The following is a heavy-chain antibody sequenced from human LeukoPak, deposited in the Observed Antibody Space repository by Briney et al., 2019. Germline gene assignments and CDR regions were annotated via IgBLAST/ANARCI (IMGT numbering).Heavy chain of an antibody. V-gene: IGHV3-23*01. D-gene: IGHD6-13*01. J-gene: IGHJ5*02. Sequence: PGGSLRLSCAASGFTFNSYAVSWVRQAPGKGLEWVSTISGSGGSTYYAGSVKGRFTISRDNSKNTLYLQMNSLGAEDTAVYYCAKGDDYSSSWHNWFDPWGQGTLVTVSS. CDR2: ISGSGGST. CDR1: GFTFNSYA. CDR3: AKGDDYSSSWHNWFDP.